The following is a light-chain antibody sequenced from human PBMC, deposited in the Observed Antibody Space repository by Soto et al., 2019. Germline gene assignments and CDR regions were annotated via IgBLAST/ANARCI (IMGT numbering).Light chain of an antibody. CDR1: SSNIGSNT. Sequence: QSVLTQPPSASGTPGQRVTISCSGSSSNIGSNTVSWYQQVPGTAPKLLIYSNNQRPSGVPDRFSGSKSGTSASLATSGLQSEDEADYYCQSYDPTLRTSLFGGGTQLTVL. V-gene: IGLV1-44*01. J-gene: IGLJ2*01. CDR2: SNN. CDR3: QSYDPTLRTSL.